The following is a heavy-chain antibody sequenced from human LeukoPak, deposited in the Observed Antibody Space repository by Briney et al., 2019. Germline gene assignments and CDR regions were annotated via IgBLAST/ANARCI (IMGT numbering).Heavy chain of an antibody. J-gene: IGHJ3*02. CDR1: GFTFSSYW. CDR3: AREVIVGSDAFDI. CDR2: INSDGSSI. V-gene: IGHV3-74*01. D-gene: IGHD3-22*01. Sequence: GSLRLSCAASGFTFSSYWMHWVRQAPGKGLVWVSRINSDGSSISYADSVKGRFTISRDNAKNTLYLQMNSLRAEDTAVYYCAREVIVGSDAFDIWGQGTMVTVSS.